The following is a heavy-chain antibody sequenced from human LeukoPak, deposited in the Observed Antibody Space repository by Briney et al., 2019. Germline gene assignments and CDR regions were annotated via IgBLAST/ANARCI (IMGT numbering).Heavy chain of an antibody. CDR2: IYSGGNT. J-gene: IGHJ4*02. V-gene: IGHV3-53*05. D-gene: IGHD3-22*01. Sequence: GGSLRLSCAASGFTVSSSYMNWVRQAPGKGLEWVSVIYSGGNTYYADSVKGRFTISRDNSKNTLYLQMNSLRSEDTAVYYCARGRDSSGYDYWGQGTLVTVSS. CDR3: ARGRDSSGYDY. CDR1: GFTVSSSY.